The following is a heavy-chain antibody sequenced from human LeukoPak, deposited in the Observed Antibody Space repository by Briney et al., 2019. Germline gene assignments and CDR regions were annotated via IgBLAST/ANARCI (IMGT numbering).Heavy chain of an antibody. J-gene: IGHJ4*02. CDR3: ARGYPHYYDSSGYYSDY. CDR2: IYSGGST. Sequence: PGGSLRLSCAASGFTVSSNYKSWVRQAPGEGLEWVSVIYSGGSTYYADSVKGRFTISRDNSKNTLYLQMNSLRAEDTAVYYCARGYPHYYDSSGYYSDYWGQGTLVTVSS. CDR1: GFTVSSNY. D-gene: IGHD3-22*01. V-gene: IGHV3-53*01.